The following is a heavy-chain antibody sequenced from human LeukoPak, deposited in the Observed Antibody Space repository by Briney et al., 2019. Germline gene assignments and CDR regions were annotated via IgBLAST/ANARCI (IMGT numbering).Heavy chain of an antibody. V-gene: IGHV1-24*01. CDR2: FDPEDGET. Sequence: ASVKVSCKVSGYTLTELSMHWVRQAPGKGLEWMGGFDPEDGETIYARKFQGRVTMTEDTSTDTAYMELSSLRSEDTAVYYCATVRGRWELPEPGFDYWGQGTLVTVSS. J-gene: IGHJ4*02. CDR3: ATVRGRWELPEPGFDY. CDR1: GYTLTELS. D-gene: IGHD1-26*01.